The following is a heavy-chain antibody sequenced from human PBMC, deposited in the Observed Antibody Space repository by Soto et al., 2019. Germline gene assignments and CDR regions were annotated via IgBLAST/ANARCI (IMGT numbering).Heavy chain of an antibody. V-gene: IGHV4-34*01. CDR1: GGSFSDYY. CDR2: IHHSGST. D-gene: IGHD3-10*01. J-gene: IGHJ4*02. CDR3: ASYGRGTYYYGYYFHH. Sequence: PSETQSLTYAVYGGSFSDYYGTWIRQPPGKGLEWIGEIHHSGSTNYNPSLKSRVTISLDTSKNQFSLKLSSVTAADAAVYYCASYGRGTYYYGYYFHHWGQGTPVTVSS.